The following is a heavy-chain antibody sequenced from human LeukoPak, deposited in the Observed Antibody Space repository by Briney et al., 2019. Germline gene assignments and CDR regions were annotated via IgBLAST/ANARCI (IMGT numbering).Heavy chain of an antibody. CDR3: AREDSGSSGYVFDP. Sequence: KSSETLSLTCTVSGGSISSYYWSWIRQPPGKGLEWIGYICYSGSTNYNPSLKSRVTISVDTSKNQFSLKLSSVTAADTAVYYCAREDSGSSGYVFDPWGQGTLVTVSS. CDR1: GGSISSYY. CDR2: ICYSGST. D-gene: IGHD3-22*01. V-gene: IGHV4-59*01. J-gene: IGHJ5*02.